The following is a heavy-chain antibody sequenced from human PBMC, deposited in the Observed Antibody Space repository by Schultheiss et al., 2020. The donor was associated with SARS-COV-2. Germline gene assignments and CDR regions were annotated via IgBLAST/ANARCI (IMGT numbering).Heavy chain of an antibody. CDR3: ARDGGTIVVPFMDV. V-gene: IGHV3-30*04. Sequence: GGSLRLSCAASGFTFTASAMHWVRQAPGKGLEWVAVIAYDGGDKYFADSVKGRFTISRDNSKNTLFLQMNSLRAEDTAVYYCARDGGTIVVPFMDVWGKGTTVTVSS. J-gene: IGHJ6*03. CDR1: GFTFTASA. D-gene: IGHD2-2*01. CDR2: IAYDGGDK.